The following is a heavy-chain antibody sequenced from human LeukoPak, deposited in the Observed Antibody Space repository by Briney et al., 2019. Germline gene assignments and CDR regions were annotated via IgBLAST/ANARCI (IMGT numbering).Heavy chain of an antibody. D-gene: IGHD4-17*01. CDR1: GGSLSRGGDY. J-gene: IGHJ4*02. V-gene: IGHV4-31*03. CDR3: VVWKGDYTLDY. Sequence: SETLSLTCTVSGGSLSRGGDYWTWIRQHPGKGLEWIGNTYYGGNTYYNPSLKSRGTISIDTSKNQFSLKLTSVTAADTAKYYCVVWKGDYTLDYWGQGTLVTVSS. CDR2: TYYGGNT.